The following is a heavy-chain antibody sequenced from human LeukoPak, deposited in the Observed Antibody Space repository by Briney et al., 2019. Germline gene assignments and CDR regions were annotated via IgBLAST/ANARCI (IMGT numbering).Heavy chain of an antibody. D-gene: IGHD3-10*01. CDR3: ARDQNYYSSGSYDWFDP. V-gene: IGHV1-2*06. CDR2: INPNSGGT. CDR1: GYTFTGYY. Sequence: GASVKVSCKASGYTFTGYYIHWVRQAPGQGLEWMGRINPNSGGTKYAQKFQGRVTMTRDTSISTAYMEPSRLRSDDTAVYYCARDQNYYSSGSYDWFDPWGQGTLVTVSS. J-gene: IGHJ5*02.